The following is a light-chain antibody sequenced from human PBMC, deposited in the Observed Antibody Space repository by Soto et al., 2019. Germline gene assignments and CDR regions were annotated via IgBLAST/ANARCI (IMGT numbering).Light chain of an antibody. CDR1: QSIDSW. CDR2: RAS. Sequence: DIQMTQPPSTLSASVGDRVTITCRASQSIDSWLAWYQQKPGKAPKLLIYRASSLESGVPSRFSGSGSGTEFTLTISSLQPDDFATYYCQQYKTYMYTFAQGTKLEIK. J-gene: IGKJ2*01. V-gene: IGKV1-5*03. CDR3: QQYKTYMYT.